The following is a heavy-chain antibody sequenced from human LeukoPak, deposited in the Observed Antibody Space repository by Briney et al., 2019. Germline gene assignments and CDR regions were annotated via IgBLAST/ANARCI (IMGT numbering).Heavy chain of an antibody. V-gene: IGHV3-30*02. CDR2: IRYDGSNK. CDR1: GFTFSSYG. J-gene: IGHJ4*02. CDR3: AKPNQGIVGATRYYFDY. Sequence: PGGSLRLSCAASGFTFSSYGMHWVRQAPGKGLEWVAFIRYDGSNKYYADSVKGRFTISRDNSKNTLYLQMNSLRAEDTAVYYCAKPNQGIVGATRYYFDYWGQGTLVTVSS. D-gene: IGHD1-26*01.